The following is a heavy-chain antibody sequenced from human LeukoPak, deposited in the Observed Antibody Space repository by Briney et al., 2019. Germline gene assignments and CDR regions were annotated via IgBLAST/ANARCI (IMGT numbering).Heavy chain of an antibody. CDR1: GFTFSTYR. Sequence: PGGSLRLSCAASGFTFSTYRMSWVRQAPGKGLEWVANINQDGSEKHYVDSVKGGFTISGDNAKTSLYLQMRSLRAEDTAVYYCTRVEETATTAAIIRKYSYYYYYMDVWGKGNTVTVSS. V-gene: IGHV3-7*01. D-gene: IGHD4-11*01. J-gene: IGHJ6*03. CDR3: TRVEETATTAAIIRKYSYYYYYMDV. CDR2: INQDGSEK.